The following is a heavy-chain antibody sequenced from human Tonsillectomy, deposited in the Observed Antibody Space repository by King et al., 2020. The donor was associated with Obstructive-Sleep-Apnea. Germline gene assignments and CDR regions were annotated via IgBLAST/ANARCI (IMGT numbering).Heavy chain of an antibody. CDR1: GFTFSSYA. J-gene: IGHJ6*02. Sequence: VQLVESGGGLVPPGGSLRLSCAASGFTFSSYAMSWVRQAPGKGLEWVSVIRGSGCSTDYADSVKGRFTISRDNSKNTLSLQMNSLRAEDTAVYYCAKDIGGISYYYGMDVWGQGTTVTVSS. CDR3: AKDIGGISYYYGMDV. V-gene: IGHV3-23*04. CDR2: IRGSGCST. D-gene: IGHD3-10*01.